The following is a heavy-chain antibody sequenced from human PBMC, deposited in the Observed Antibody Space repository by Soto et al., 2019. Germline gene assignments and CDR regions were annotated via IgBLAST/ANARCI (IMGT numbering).Heavy chain of an antibody. CDR1: GYTFTDYW. V-gene: IGHV5-51*01. Sequence: VESLKISCKGSGYTFTDYWIGWVRQLPGKGLEWMGIIYPGDSDTRYSPSFQGHVTITVDKSTSTAYLQWSSLKASDTAMYYCARHPYSSSPNYYYYYGMDVWGQGTTVTVSS. CDR2: IYPGDSDT. J-gene: IGHJ6*02. D-gene: IGHD6-6*01. CDR3: ARHPYSSSPNYYYYYGMDV.